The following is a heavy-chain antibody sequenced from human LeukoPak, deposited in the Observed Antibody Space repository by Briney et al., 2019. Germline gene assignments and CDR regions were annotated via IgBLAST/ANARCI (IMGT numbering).Heavy chain of an antibody. V-gene: IGHV4-61*01. CDR3: ARARNYYYYLDV. J-gene: IGHJ6*02. CDR1: GDSVSSGSYP. CDR2: IFYRGST. D-gene: IGHD1-14*01. Sequence: PSETLSLTCTVSGDSVSSGSYPWSWIRQPPGKGLEWIGYIFYRGSTSYNPSLKSRLTISADSSKNQFSLRLSSVTAADTAVYYCARARNYYYYLDVWGQGTTVTVSS.